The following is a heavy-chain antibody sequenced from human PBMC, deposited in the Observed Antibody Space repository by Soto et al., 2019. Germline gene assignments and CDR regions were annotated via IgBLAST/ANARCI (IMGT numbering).Heavy chain of an antibody. Sequence: GGSLRLSCAASGFMVSDYYMDWIRQAPGKGLEWVSYISGSGTTIYYADSVKGRFTISRDNAKNSLYLQMNSLRAEDTAVYYCARVFWSAYGCFDYWGQGALDTVSS. V-gene: IGHV3-11*01. CDR2: ISGSGTTI. J-gene: IGHJ4*02. CDR1: GFMVSDYY. D-gene: IGHD3-3*01. CDR3: ARVFWSAYGCFDY.